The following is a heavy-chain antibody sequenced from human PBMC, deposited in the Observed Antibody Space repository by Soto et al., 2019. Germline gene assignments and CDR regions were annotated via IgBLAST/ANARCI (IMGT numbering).Heavy chain of an antibody. CDR3: AKGGVGSTSNAFDI. J-gene: IGHJ3*02. V-gene: IGHV3-30*18. Sequence: GGSLRLSCAASGFTFRSYGMHWVRQAPAKGLEWVAVISYDGSNKYYADSVKGRFTISRDNSKNTLYLQMNSLRAEDTAVYYCAKGGVGSTSNAFDIWGQGTMVTVS. CDR1: GFTFRSYG. D-gene: IGHD1-26*01. CDR2: ISYDGSNK.